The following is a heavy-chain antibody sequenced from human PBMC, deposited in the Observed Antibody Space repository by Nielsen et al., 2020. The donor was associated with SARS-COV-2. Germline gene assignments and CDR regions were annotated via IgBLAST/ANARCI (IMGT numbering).Heavy chain of an antibody. CDR3: ARESVTGTDAFDI. J-gene: IGHJ3*02. V-gene: IGHV3-23*01. CDR2: ISSST. Sequence: GESLKISCVVSGFTISTYGMSWVRQAPGKGLEWVSAISSSTYYADSVKGRFTISRDNFKNMLFLQMNSLRAEDTAVYYCARESVTGTDAFDIWGQGTVVTVSS. D-gene: IGHD6-19*01. CDR1: GFTISTYG.